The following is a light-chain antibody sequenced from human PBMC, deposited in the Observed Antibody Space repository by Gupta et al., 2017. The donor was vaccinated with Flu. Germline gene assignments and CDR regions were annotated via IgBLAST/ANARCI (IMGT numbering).Light chain of an antibody. J-gene: IGKJ1*01. CDR2: FAP. Sequence: EIVMTQFPATLSVSPGEKVTLSCRASQSVNNNLAWYQQKPGQAPRLLIYFAPTRAPAVTARFSRSGSGTESTLTISSPESDDCAVYYCKHDYNSPPWTFGQGTKVEVK. V-gene: IGKV3-15*01. CDR3: KHDYNSPPWT. CDR1: QSVNNN.